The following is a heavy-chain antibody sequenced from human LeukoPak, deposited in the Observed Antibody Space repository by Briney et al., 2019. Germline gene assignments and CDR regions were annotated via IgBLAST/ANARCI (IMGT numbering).Heavy chain of an antibody. CDR1: GGSFSGYY. CDR2: INHSGST. J-gene: IGHJ4*02. Sequence: SETLSLTCAVYGGSFSGYYWSWIRQPPGEGLEWIGEINHSGSTNYNPSLKSRVTISVDTSKNQFSLKLSSVTAADTAVYYCARGGYYYYGSGSAHDYWGQGTLVTVSS. CDR3: ARGGYYYYGSGSAHDY. V-gene: IGHV4-34*01. D-gene: IGHD3-10*01.